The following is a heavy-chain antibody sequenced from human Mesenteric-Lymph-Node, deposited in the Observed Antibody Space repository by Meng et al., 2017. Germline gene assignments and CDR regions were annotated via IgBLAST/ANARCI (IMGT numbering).Heavy chain of an antibody. CDR1: GGSISSGSYY. J-gene: IGHJ6*02. D-gene: IGHD3-22*01. CDR3: ASDTYYYDSSGYRDIYGMDV. V-gene: IGHV4-61*02. Sequence: SETLSLTCTVFGGSISSGSYYWSWIRQSAGKGLEWIGRIYTSGSTNYNPSLKSRVTISLDTSKNQFSLKLSSVTAADTAVYYCASDTYYYDSSGYRDIYGMDVWGQGTTVTVSS. CDR2: IYTSGST.